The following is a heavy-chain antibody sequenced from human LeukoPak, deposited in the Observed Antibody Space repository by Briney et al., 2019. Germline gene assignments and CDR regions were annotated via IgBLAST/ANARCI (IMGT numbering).Heavy chain of an antibody. CDR3: ARDQSVYGYEIFDY. V-gene: IGHV3-11*05. J-gene: IGHJ4*02. D-gene: IGHD5-12*01. CDR1: GFTFSDHY. Sequence: PGGSLRLSCAASGFTFSDHYMAWIRQAPGKGLEWVSFISSSSGYANYADSVEGRFTISRDNAKNSLYLQMNSLRAEDTAVYYCARDQSVYGYEIFDYWGQGILVTVSS. CDR2: ISSSSGYA.